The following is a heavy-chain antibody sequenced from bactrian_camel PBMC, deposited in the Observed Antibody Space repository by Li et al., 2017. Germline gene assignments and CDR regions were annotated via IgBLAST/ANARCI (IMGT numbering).Heavy chain of an antibody. CDR3: AYDLMWCRAGYFDPHARLGY. J-gene: IGHJ4*01. V-gene: IGHV3S53*01. CDR2: IHTRQGSV. CDR1: GNTDRTNC. D-gene: IGHD2*01. Sequence: QLVESGGGSVQAGGSLRLSCAASGNTDRTNCMAWFRQAPEKEREGIAYIHTRQGSVEYADSAKGRFTISRDVSRKTVYLQLNNLKPEDSGNYVCAYDLMWCRAGYFDPHARLGYLGQGTQVTVS.